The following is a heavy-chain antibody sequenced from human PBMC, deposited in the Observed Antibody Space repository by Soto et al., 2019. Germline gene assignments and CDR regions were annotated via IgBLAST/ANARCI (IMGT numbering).Heavy chain of an antibody. CDR3: DSSGYTRCLDY. Sequence: PGESLKISCKGSGYNFPTYWIGWVRQMPGKGLEWMGIVYPGGSTTRYSPSFQGQVTFSTDKSVNTAYLQWSNLKASDTATYFSDSSGYTRCLDYWGQGTLVTVSS. D-gene: IGHD3-22*01. V-gene: IGHV5-51*01. CDR1: GYNFPTYW. J-gene: IGHJ4*02. CDR2: VYPGGSTT.